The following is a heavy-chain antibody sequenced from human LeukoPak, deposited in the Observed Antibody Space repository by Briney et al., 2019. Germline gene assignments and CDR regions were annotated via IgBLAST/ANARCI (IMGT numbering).Heavy chain of an antibody. V-gene: IGHV3-21*06. CDR1: GLTFSTSG. Sequence: SGGSLRLSCTASGLTFSTSGFNWVRQAPGKGLEWVASIGPTGSDRYYADSIKGRFTISRDNANNFLYLQMNSLRAEDTAVYYCATETNGRHYDYWGRGTLLTVSS. J-gene: IGHJ4*02. D-gene: IGHD1-14*01. CDR2: IGPTGSDR. CDR3: ATETNGRHYDY.